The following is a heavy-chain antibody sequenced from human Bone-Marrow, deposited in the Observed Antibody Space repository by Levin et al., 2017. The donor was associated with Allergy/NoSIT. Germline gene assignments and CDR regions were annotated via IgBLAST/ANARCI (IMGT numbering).Heavy chain of an antibody. J-gene: IGHJ4*02. Sequence: GGSLRLSCAASGFTFSTYAMSWVRQAPGKGLEWVSAISGSGGTTYYADSVKGRFTISRDDSKNTLYLQMNSLRAEDTAVYYCAKDGQGYSSGWFDYWGQGTLVTVSS. CDR2: ISGSGGTT. CDR3: AKDGQGYSSGWFDY. V-gene: IGHV3-23*01. D-gene: IGHD6-19*01. CDR1: GFTFSTYA.